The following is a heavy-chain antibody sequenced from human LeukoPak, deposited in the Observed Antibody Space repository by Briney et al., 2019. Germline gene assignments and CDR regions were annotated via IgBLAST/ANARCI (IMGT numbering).Heavy chain of an antibody. J-gene: IGHJ3*02. CDR3: ARELKYSNRGAFDI. CDR1: GGTFSSYT. CDR2: IIPLLDIA. Sequence: WASVKVSCKASGGTFSSYTISWVRQAPGQGLEWMGRIIPLLDIANYAQKFQGRVTITADKSTSTAYLELSSLRSEDTAVYYCARELKYSNRGAFDIWGQGTMVTVSS. V-gene: IGHV1-69*04. D-gene: IGHD2/OR15-2a*01.